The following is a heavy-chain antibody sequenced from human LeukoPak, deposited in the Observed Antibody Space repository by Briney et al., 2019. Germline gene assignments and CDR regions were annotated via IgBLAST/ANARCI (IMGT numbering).Heavy chain of an antibody. Sequence: EGSLRLSCAASGCTFSSYAMHWVRQAPGKGLEWVAVISYDGSNKYYADSVKGRFTISRDNSKNTLYLQMNSLRAEDTAVYYCAGGESYFGLTTPFDYWGQGTLVTVSS. D-gene: IGHD1-26*01. CDR3: AGGESYFGLTTPFDY. CDR1: GCTFSSYA. V-gene: IGHV3-30*04. J-gene: IGHJ4*02. CDR2: ISYDGSNK.